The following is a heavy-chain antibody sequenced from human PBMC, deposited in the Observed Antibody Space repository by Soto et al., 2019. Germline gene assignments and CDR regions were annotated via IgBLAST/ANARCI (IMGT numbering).Heavy chain of an antibody. J-gene: IGHJ6*02. D-gene: IGHD2-15*01. V-gene: IGHV5-51*01. CDR3: ARHCSGGSCYSGNYYYGMDV. CDR2: IYPGDSDT. Sequence: GESLKISCKGSGYSFTSYWIGWVRQMPGKGLEWMGIIYPGDSDTRYSPSFQGQVTISADKSISSAYLQWSSLKASDTAMYYCARHCSGGSCYSGNYYYGMDVWGQGTTVTVSS. CDR1: GYSFTSYW.